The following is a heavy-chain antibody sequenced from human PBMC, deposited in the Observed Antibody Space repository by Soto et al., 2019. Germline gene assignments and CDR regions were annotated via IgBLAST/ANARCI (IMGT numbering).Heavy chain of an antibody. CDR3: ARVYCSGGGCYGIDY. Sequence: ASVKVSCKASGYTFTSYYMHWVRQAPGQGLEWMGIINPSAGSTSYAQKFQGRVTMTRDTSTSTVYMELSSLRSEDTAVYYCARVYCSGGGCYGIDYWGQGNLVTVSS. D-gene: IGHD2-15*01. CDR2: INPSAGST. J-gene: IGHJ4*02. CDR1: GYTFTSYY. V-gene: IGHV1-46*01.